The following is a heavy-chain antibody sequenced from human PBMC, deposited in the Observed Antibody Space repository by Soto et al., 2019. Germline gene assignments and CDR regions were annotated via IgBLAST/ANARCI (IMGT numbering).Heavy chain of an antibody. Sequence: ASVKVSCKDSGYTFTGNYMHWVRHAPGQGREGMGWINPNSGGTNYAQKFQGRVTMTRDTSISTAYMELSRLRSDDTAVYYCARFGPYYDFWSGTPVSGMDVWGQGTTVTVSS. CDR1: GYTFTGNY. CDR2: INPNSGGT. D-gene: IGHD3-3*01. CDR3: ARFGPYYDFWSGTPVSGMDV. V-gene: IGHV1-2*02. J-gene: IGHJ6*02.